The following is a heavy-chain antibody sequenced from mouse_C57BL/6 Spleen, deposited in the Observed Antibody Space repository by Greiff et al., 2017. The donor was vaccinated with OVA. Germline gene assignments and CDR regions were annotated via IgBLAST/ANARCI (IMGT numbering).Heavy chain of an antibody. D-gene: IGHD1-1*01. CDR3: ARHEDQYYGSSCGWFAY. Sequence: QVQLQQSGAELVKPGASVKLSCKASGYTFTEYTIHWVKQRSGQGLEWIGWFYPGSGSIKYIEKFKDKATLTADKSSSTVYLELSRLTSEDTAVYFCARHEDQYYGSSCGWFAYWGQGTLVTVSA. J-gene: IGHJ3*01. CDR1: GYTFTEYT. V-gene: IGHV1-62-2*01. CDR2: FYPGSGSI.